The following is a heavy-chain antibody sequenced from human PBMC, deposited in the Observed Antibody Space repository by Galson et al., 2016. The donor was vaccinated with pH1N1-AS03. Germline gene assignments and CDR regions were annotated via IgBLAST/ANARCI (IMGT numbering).Heavy chain of an antibody. CDR3: ARVDSATYSDGWVPFDY. CDR1: GFTFSDYG. J-gene: IGHJ4*02. Sequence: SLRLSCAASGFTFSDYGMHWVRQAPGKGLEWVAIIWHDGSNKFYADSVRGRFTISRDDSKNTLSLQMTSLRAADTAMYYCARVDSATYSDGWVPFDYWGQGTLVTVSS. V-gene: IGHV3-33*08. CDR2: IWHDGSNK. D-gene: IGHD5-24*01.